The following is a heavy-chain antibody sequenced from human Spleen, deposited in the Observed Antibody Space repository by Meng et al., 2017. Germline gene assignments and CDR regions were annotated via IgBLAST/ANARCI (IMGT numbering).Heavy chain of an antibody. J-gene: IGHJ4*02. CDR1: GYTFTTYL. CDR3: ARKAGNCISTTCYSLDY. V-gene: IGHV1-69*13. D-gene: IGHD2-2*01. Sequence: SVKVSCKASGYTFTTYLIHWVRQAPGQGLEWMGGINAVFGTTNYAQKFQDRVTITSDESTSTVYMELTRLTSEDTAVYFCARKAGNCISTTCYSLDYWGQGTLVTVSS. CDR2: INAVFGTT.